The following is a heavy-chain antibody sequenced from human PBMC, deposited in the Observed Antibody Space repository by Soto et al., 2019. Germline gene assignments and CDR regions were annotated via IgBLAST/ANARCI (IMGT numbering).Heavy chain of an antibody. CDR2: INPTTGGT. D-gene: IGHD5-12*01. CDR3: TRKVATFNFDS. V-gene: IGHV1-2*02. J-gene: IGHJ4*02. Sequence: VASVKVSCKASGYTFNGYYIHWVRQAPGQGLEWMGWINPTTGGTNFEEKFQGRLTMTRDTSISTAFMELSRLTSDDTAVYYCTRKVATFNFDSWGQGTLVTVSS. CDR1: GYTFNGYY.